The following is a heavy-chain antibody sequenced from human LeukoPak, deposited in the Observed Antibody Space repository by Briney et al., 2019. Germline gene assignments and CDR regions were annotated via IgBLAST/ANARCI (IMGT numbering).Heavy chain of an antibody. CDR2: IYPGDSDT. Sequence: GESLKISCKGSGYRFTRYWIGWVRQIPGKGLEWMGIIYPGDSDTRYSPSFQGQVTMSADKSISTAYLQWSSLKASDIATYYCARLWGYCSGGSCHDPFDIWGQGTKVTVSS. D-gene: IGHD2-15*01. CDR1: GYRFTRYW. CDR3: ARLWGYCSGGSCHDPFDI. J-gene: IGHJ3*02. V-gene: IGHV5-51*01.